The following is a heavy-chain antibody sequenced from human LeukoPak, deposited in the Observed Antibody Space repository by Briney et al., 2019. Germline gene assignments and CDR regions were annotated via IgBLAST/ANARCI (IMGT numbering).Heavy chain of an antibody. V-gene: IGHV4-59*01. J-gene: IGHJ4*02. Sequence: SETLSLTCTVSGGSITDYYWIWIRQPPGKGLEYIGYIYYNGATNYNPSLKSRVTISVDTSKNQFSLNLRSVTAADMAVYYCTRSDYSTYFNYWGPGTLVTVSP. CDR3: TRSDYSTYFNY. CDR2: IYYNGAT. D-gene: IGHD2-15*01. CDR1: GGSITDYY.